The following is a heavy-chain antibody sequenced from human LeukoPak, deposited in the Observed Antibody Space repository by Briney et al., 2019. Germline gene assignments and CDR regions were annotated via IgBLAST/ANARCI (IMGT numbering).Heavy chain of an antibody. CDR1: GVTFTSYA. D-gene: IGHD6-13*01. CDR2: TSGSGGST. CDR3: AKAAGDGRWYFDL. Sequence: GGSLRLSCAASGVTFTSYAMSWVRQAPGKGLEWVSATSGSGGSTYCADSVKGRFTISRDNSKNTLHPQMNSLRAEDTAVYYCAKAAGDGRWYFDLWGRGTLVSASS. V-gene: IGHV3-23*01. J-gene: IGHJ2*01.